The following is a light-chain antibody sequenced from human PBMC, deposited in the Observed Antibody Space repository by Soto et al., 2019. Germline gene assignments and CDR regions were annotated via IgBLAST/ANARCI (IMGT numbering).Light chain of an antibody. V-gene: IGKV3-15*01. CDR1: QSVSSN. J-gene: IGKJ2*01. CDR2: GAS. Sequence: EIVMTQSPATLSVSPGERATLSCRASQSVSSNLAWYQQKPGQAPRLLIYGASTRATGIPARFSGSGSGTEFTLTINSLQSEDFAVYYWQQYNNWPHTFGQGTKLEIK. CDR3: QQYNNWPHT.